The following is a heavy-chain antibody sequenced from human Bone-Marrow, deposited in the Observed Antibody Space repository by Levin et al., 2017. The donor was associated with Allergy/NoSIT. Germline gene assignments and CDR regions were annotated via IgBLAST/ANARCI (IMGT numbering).Heavy chain of an antibody. J-gene: IGHJ3*02. CDR1: GFTFSSYA. Sequence: GGSLRLSCAASGFTFSSYAMHWVRQAPGKGLEWVAVISYDGSNKYYADSVKGRFTISRDNSKNTLYLQMNSLRAEDTAVYYCAREGYYDSSGYPPGDAFDIWGQGTMVTVSS. V-gene: IGHV3-30*04. CDR3: AREGYYDSSGYPPGDAFDI. CDR2: ISYDGSNK. D-gene: IGHD3-22*01.